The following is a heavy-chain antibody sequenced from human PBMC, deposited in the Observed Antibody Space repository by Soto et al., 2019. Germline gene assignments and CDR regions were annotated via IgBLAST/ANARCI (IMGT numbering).Heavy chain of an antibody. CDR2: INPSGGST. CDR3: GRDSGVLYYYGMDV. CDR1: GYTFTSHY. Sequence: PSVKVSCKACGYTFTSHYMHWLRQAPGKGLEWMGKINPSGGSTSYAQDLQGRVTTTRDTCTSTGYMGMSRMRSEDTAVYCCGRDSGVLYYYGMDVWGQGTTVTVSS. V-gene: IGHV1-46*01. J-gene: IGHJ6*02. D-gene: IGHD3-10*01.